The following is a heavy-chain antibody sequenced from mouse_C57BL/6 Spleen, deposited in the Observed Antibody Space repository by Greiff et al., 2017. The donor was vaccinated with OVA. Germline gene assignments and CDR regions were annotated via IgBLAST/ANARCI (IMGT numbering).Heavy chain of an antibody. Sequence: VQLQQPGAELVKPGASVKMSCKASGYTFTSYWITWVKQRPGQGLEWIGDIYPGSGSTNYNEKFKSKATLTVDTSSSTAYMQLSSLTSEDSAVYYCARSYYGVPRYFDVWGTGTTVTVSS. D-gene: IGHD1-1*01. V-gene: IGHV1-55*01. J-gene: IGHJ1*03. CDR1: GYTFTSYW. CDR3: ARSYYGVPRYFDV. CDR2: IYPGSGST.